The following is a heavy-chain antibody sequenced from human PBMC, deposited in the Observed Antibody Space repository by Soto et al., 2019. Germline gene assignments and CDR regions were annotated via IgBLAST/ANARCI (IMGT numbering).Heavy chain of an antibody. CDR3: ANLRTFIVDHLSEF. V-gene: IGHV3-23*01. Sequence: EVQLLESGGGLVQPGGSLRLSCAASGFTFSNYAMSWVRQAPGKGLEWVSATTGGGGTTYYADSVKGRFTISRDNSKNTLYLQMNSLRAEETAVYFCANLRTFIVDHLSEFWGQGTLVTVSS. CDR2: TTGGGGTT. CDR1: GFTFSNYA. D-gene: IGHD2-21*01. J-gene: IGHJ4*02.